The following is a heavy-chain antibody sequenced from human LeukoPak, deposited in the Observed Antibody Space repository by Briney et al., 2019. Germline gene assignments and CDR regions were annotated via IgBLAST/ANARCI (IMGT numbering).Heavy chain of an antibody. CDR2: ISGSGGGT. D-gene: IGHD6-19*01. Sequence: GGSLRLSCAASGFTFSSYAMSWVRQAPGKGLEWVSAISGSGGGTYYVDSVKGRFTISRDNSKNTLYLQMNSLRAEDTAVYYCAKDQFSSGLNWFDPWGQGTLVTVSS. V-gene: IGHV3-23*01. CDR3: AKDQFSSGLNWFDP. J-gene: IGHJ5*02. CDR1: GFTFSSYA.